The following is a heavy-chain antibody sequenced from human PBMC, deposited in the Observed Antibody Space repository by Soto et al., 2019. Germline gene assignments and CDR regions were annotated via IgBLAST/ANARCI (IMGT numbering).Heavy chain of an antibody. CDR1: GFTFNTFE. CDR3: VKGGSLDF. CDR2: ISDDSSRT. J-gene: IGHJ4*02. V-gene: IGHV3-23*01. Sequence: EVQLLESGGGLVQPGGSLRLSCAASGFTFNTFEMSWVRQAPGRGLEWVSFISDDSSRTYYADAVKGRFTISRDNSKYTLYLQMNSLTAEETAVYACVKGGSLDFWGQGTLVTVSS. D-gene: IGHD3-16*01.